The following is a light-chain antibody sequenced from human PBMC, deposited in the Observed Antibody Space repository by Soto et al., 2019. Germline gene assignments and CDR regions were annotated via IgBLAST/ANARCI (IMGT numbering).Light chain of an antibody. Sequence: DIQMTQSPSTLSASVGDRVTITCRASQSISTWLAWYQQKPGKAPKLLIYKASSLEGRVPSRFSGSGSGTEFNITVSSLRPDDFATDYGQQYNTYPLACGGGTTVEIK. CDR2: KAS. CDR3: QQYNTYPLA. J-gene: IGKJ4*01. CDR1: QSISTW. V-gene: IGKV1-5*03.